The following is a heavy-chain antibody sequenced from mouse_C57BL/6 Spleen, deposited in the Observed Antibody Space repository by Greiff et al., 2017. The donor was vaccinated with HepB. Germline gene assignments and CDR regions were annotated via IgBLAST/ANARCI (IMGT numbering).Heavy chain of an antibody. J-gene: IGHJ3*01. CDR2: INPGSGGT. CDR3: ARRGYGNFPWFAY. CDR1: GYAFTNYL. V-gene: IGHV1-54*01. D-gene: IGHD2-1*01. Sequence: QVQLQQSGAELVRPGPSVKVSCKASGYAFTNYLIEWVKQRPGQGLEWIGVINPGSGGTNYNEKFKGKATLTADKSSSTAYMQLSSLTSEDSAVYFCARRGYGNFPWFAYWGQGTLVTVSA.